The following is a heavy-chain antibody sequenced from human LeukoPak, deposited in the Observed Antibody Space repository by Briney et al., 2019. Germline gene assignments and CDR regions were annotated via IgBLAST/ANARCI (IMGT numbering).Heavy chain of an antibody. Sequence: PSETLSLTCAVSGGSITSINWWNWVRQPPGKGLEWIGETHHSGSTNYDPSLRSRVTISVDKSKNQFFLKLSSVTAADTAMYYCARVRWLQSQMAFDYWGQGTLVTVSS. CDR2: THHSGST. CDR3: ARVRWLQSQMAFDY. CDR1: GGSITSINW. J-gene: IGHJ4*02. V-gene: IGHV4-4*02. D-gene: IGHD5-24*01.